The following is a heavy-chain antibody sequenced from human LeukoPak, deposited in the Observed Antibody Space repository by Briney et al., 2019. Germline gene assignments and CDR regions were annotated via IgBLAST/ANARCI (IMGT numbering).Heavy chain of an antibody. CDR2: ISGSSGNT. J-gene: IGHJ6*03. Sequence: GGSLRLSCAASGFTFSSYGMSWVRQAPGKGLEWVSAISGSSGNTYYADSVKGRFTISRDNAKNSLYLQMNSLRAEDTAVYYCARAAVTTTYYYYYYYMDVWGKGTTVTVSS. V-gene: IGHV3-23*01. D-gene: IGHD4-17*01. CDR1: GFTFSSYG. CDR3: ARAAVTTTYYYYYYYMDV.